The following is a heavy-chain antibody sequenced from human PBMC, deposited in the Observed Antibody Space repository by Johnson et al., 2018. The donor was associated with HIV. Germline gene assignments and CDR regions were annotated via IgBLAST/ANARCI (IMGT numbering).Heavy chain of an antibody. J-gene: IGHJ3*02. CDR1: GFNFDDYA. CDR2: INWNSGSI. Sequence: VQLVESRGGVVRPGGSLRLSCAASGFNFDDYAMHWVRQAPGKGLEWVSGINWNSGSIGYADSVKGRFTISRDNAKNSLYLQMNSLRAEDTAVYYCARVNHAFDIWGQGTMVTVSS. V-gene: IGHV3-9*01. CDR3: ARVNHAFDI.